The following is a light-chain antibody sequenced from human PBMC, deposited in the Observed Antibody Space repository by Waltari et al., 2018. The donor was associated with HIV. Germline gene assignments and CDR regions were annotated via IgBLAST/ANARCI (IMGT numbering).Light chain of an antibody. V-gene: IGKV1-5*03. CDR3: QQYNSYSRT. CDR1: QSISSW. Sequence: DIQMTQSPSILSASVGDRVTITCRASQSISSWLAWYQQKPGKAPKLLNYKASSLESGVPSRFSGSGSGTEFTLTISSLQPDDFATYYCQQYNSYSRTFGQGTKVEIK. J-gene: IGKJ1*01. CDR2: KAS.